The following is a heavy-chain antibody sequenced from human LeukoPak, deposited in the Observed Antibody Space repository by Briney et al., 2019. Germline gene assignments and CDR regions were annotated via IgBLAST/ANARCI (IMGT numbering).Heavy chain of an antibody. J-gene: IGHJ5*02. CDR2: ISSSSSYI. CDR3: ARLGVAVTVP. D-gene: IGHD6-19*01. CDR1: GFTFSSYS. Sequence: PGGSLRLSCAASGFTFSSYSMNWVRQAPGKGLEWVSSISSSSSYIYYADSVKGRFTISRDNAKNSLYLQMNNLRAEDTAVYYCARLGVAVTVPWGQGTLVTVSS. V-gene: IGHV3-21*01.